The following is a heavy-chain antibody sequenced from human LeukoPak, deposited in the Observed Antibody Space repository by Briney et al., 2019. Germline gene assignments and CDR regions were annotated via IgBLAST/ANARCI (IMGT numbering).Heavy chain of an antibody. CDR2: IGHNGTT. J-gene: IGHJ4*02. CDR3: ARPSGGTPFKRFDY. Sequence: IGHNGTTNYNPSLKGRVTISLDTSKNQFSLKLTSVTAADTAVYYCARPSGGTPFKRFDYWGEGTLVTVSS. D-gene: IGHD1-14*01. V-gene: IGHV4-34*01.